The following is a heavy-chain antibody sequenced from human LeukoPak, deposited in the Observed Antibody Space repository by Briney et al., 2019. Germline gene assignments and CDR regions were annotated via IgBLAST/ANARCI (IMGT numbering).Heavy chain of an antibody. CDR1: GFTVSSNY. Sequence: SGGSLRLSCAASGFTVSSNYMSWVRQAPGKGLECVSVIYSDRSTYYADSVKGRFIISRDISKNTLYLQMNSLRAEDTAVYYCAKDYLYYDILTGSDYWGQGTLVTVSS. CDR2: IYSDRST. J-gene: IGHJ4*02. D-gene: IGHD3-9*01. CDR3: AKDYLYYDILTGSDY. V-gene: IGHV3-66*01.